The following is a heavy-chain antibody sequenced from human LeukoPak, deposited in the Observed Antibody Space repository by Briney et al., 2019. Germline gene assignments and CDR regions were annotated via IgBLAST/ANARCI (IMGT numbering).Heavy chain of an antibody. V-gene: IGHV3-23*01. CDR3: AKHRFESGGYHSTD. CDR1: GFAFSSYV. D-gene: IGHD3-22*01. J-gene: IGHJ4*02. Sequence: GGSLRLSCAASGFAFSSYVMSWVRQAPGKGLAWVSTISGGSGSTYCADSVKGRFTISRDNSKNTLYLQMNSLRDEDRAVYYCAKHRFESGGYHSTDWGQGTLVTVSS. CDR2: ISGGSGST.